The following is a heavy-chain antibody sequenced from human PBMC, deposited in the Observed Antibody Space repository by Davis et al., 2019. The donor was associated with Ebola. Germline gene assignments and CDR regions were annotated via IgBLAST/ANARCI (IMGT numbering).Heavy chain of an antibody. V-gene: IGHV3-23*01. Sequence: GGSLRLSCAASAFTFSSYAMTWVRQAPGKGLEWVSSISGSGGSTYYADSVKGRFTISRDNAKNTLYLQMNSLRAEDTAVYYCAREVFGIAAAGIDYWGQGTLVTVSS. CDR2: ISGSGGST. J-gene: IGHJ4*02. D-gene: IGHD6-13*01. CDR1: AFTFSSYA. CDR3: AREVFGIAAAGIDY.